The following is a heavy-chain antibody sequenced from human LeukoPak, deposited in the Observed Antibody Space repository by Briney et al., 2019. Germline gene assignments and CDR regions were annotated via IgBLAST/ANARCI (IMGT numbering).Heavy chain of an antibody. CDR3: ASRRGSSGFDY. D-gene: IGHD6-6*01. V-gene: IGHV4-30-4*01. Sequence: XYYWSWXRQPPGKGLEWIGYIYYSGSTYYNPSLKSRVTISVDTSKNQFSLKLSSVTAADTAVYYCASRRGSSGFDYWGQGTLVTVSS. CDR1: XYY. J-gene: IGHJ4*02. CDR2: IYYSGST.